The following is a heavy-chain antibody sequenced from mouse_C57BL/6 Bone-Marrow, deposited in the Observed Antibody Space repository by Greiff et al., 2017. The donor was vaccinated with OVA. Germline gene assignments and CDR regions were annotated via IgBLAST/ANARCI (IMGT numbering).Heavy chain of an antibody. D-gene: IGHD2-3*01. CDR3: ARGLLRPYYAMDY. CDR1: GYTFTSYW. J-gene: IGHJ4*01. CDR2: IYPGSGSP. Sequence: VKLQQPGAELVKPGASVKMSCKASGYTFTSYWITWVKQRPGQGLEWIGDIYPGSGSPNYNEKFKSKATLTVDTSSSTAYMQLSSLTSEDSAVYYCARGLLRPYYAMDYWGQGTSVTVSS. V-gene: IGHV1-55*01.